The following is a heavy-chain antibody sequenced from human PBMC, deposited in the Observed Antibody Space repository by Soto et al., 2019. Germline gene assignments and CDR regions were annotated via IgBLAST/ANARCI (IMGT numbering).Heavy chain of an antibody. V-gene: IGHV3-15*01. CDR1: GFTFSNAW. CDR3: TTESVFYYDSSGYGY. Sequence: GGSLRLSCAASGFTFSNAWMSWVRQAPGKGLEWVGRIKSKTDGGATDYAAPVKGRFTISRDDSKNTLYLQMNSLKTEDTAVYYCTTESVFYYDSSGYGYWGQGTLVTVSS. CDR2: IKSKTDGGAT. J-gene: IGHJ4*02. D-gene: IGHD3-22*01.